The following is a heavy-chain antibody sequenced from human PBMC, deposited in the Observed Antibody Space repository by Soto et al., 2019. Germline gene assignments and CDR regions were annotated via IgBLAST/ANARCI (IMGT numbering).Heavy chain of an antibody. V-gene: IGHV3-23*01. CDR3: TKASSDRNHMEV. CDR2: ISGSGGST. CDR1: GFTFSSYA. J-gene: IGHJ6*02. Sequence: EVQLLESGGGLVQPGESLRLSCAASGFTFSSYAMSWVRQAPGKGLEWVSTISGSGGSTYYADSVKGRFTISRDNSKNTLYLQMTSLRAEDTALYYCTKASSDRNHMEVWGPGTTVTVSS.